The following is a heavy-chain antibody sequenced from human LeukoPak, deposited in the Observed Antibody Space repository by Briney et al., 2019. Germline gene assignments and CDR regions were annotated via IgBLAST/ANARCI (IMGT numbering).Heavy chain of an antibody. CDR1: GFTFSSYA. D-gene: IGHD4-23*01. J-gene: IGHJ4*02. Sequence: GGSLRLSCAASGFTFSSYAMSWVRQAPGKGLEWVSAISGSGGSTYYADSVKGRFTISRDNSKSTLYLQMNSLRAEDTAVYYCAKDLVTRVGIRSLGFDYWGQGTLVTVSS. CDR2: ISGSGGST. V-gene: IGHV3-23*01. CDR3: AKDLVTRVGIRSLGFDY.